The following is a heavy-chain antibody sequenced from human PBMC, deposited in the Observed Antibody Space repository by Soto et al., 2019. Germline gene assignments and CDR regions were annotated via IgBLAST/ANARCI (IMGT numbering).Heavy chain of an antibody. V-gene: IGHV4-39*01. D-gene: IGHD6-19*01. CDR3: ASTSSGWYEAFCDY. CDR1: GGSISSSSYY. CDR2: IYYSGST. Sequence: QLQLQESGPGLVKPSETLSLTCTVSGGSISSSSYYWGWIRQPPGKGLEWIGSIYYSGSTYYNPSLKSRVTISVDTSKNQFSLKLSSVTAADTAVYYCASTSSGWYEAFCDYWGQGTLVTVSS. J-gene: IGHJ4*02.